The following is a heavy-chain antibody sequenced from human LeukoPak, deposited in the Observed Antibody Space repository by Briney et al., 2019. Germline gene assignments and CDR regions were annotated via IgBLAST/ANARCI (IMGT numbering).Heavy chain of an antibody. CDR1: GYSLTNYW. CDR3: ARLGAVTATEFEY. CDR2: IYPDDSDT. D-gene: IGHD2-21*02. Sequence: GESLKISCKGSGYSLTNYWIGWVRQMPGKGLEWMAIIYPDDSDTRYSPSFQGQVTISVDKSIRTAYLRWSSLKASDTAMYYCARLGAVTATEFEYWGQGTLVTVSS. V-gene: IGHV5-51*01. J-gene: IGHJ4*02.